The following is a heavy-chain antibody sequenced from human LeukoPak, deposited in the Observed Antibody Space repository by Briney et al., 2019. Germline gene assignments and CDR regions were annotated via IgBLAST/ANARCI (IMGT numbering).Heavy chain of an antibody. CDR2: ISSSSTI. V-gene: IGHV3-48*02. CDR1: GFTFSSYS. CDR3: ARDPYYYDSSGYPGANWYFDL. D-gene: IGHD3-22*01. Sequence: GGSLRLSCAASGFTFSSYSMNWVRQAPGKGLEWVSYISSSSTIYYADSVKGRFTISRDNAKNSLYLQMNSLRDEDTAVYYCARDPYYYDSSGYPGANWYFDLWGRGTLVTVSS. J-gene: IGHJ2*01.